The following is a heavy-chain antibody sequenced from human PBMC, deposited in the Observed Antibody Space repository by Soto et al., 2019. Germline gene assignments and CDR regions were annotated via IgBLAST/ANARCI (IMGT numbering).Heavy chain of an antibody. Sequence: QEQLQESGPGLVKPSETLSLTCTVSGGSISSYYWSWIRQPPGKGLEWIGYIYYSGSTNYNPSLKSRVTISVDTSKNQFSLKLSSVTAADTAVYYCARDRAPIAAAGLFDYWGQGTLVTVSS. J-gene: IGHJ4*02. D-gene: IGHD6-13*01. CDR1: GGSISSYY. CDR2: IYYSGST. V-gene: IGHV4-59*01. CDR3: ARDRAPIAAAGLFDY.